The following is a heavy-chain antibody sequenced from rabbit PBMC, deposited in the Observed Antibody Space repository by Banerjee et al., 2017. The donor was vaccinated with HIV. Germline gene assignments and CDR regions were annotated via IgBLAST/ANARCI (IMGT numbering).Heavy chain of an antibody. CDR3: ARDLAAVTGWNFDL. J-gene: IGHJ4*01. V-gene: IGHV1S45*01. Sequence: QEQLEESGGDLVKPEGSLTLTCTASGFSFSNGYVMCWVRQAPGKGLEWSACIDTGSSGNTVYASWAKGRFTISRTSSTTVTLQMTSLTAADTATYFCARDLAAVTGWNFDLWGPGTLVTVS. CDR1: GFSFSNGYV. D-gene: IGHD7-1*01. CDR2: IDTGSSGNT.